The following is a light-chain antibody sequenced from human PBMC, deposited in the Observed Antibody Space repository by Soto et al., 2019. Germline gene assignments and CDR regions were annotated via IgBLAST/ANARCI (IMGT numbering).Light chain of an antibody. CDR2: DVS. CDR1: QSISTY. J-gene: IGKJ4*01. V-gene: IGKV3-11*01. CDR3: QQRSDWPLT. Sequence: EIVLTQSPATLSLSPGERATLSCRASQSISTYLAWYQQKPGQAPRLLIYDVSNRATGIPARFSGSGSGTDFTLTISSLEPEDFAIYYCQQRSDWPLTFGGGTKVEIK.